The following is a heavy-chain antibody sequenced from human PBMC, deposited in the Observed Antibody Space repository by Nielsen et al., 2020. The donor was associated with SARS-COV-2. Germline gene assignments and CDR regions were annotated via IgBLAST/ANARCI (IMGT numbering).Heavy chain of an antibody. CDR3: ARDYYGDYLDSFDI. Sequence: SETLSLTCAVYGGSFSGYYWSWIRQPPGKGLEWIGEINHSGSTNYNPSLKSRVTISVDTSKNQFSLKLTSVTAADTAVYYCARDYYGDYLDSFDIWGQGTTVTVSS. D-gene: IGHD4-17*01. J-gene: IGHJ3*02. CDR1: GGSFSGYY. V-gene: IGHV4-34*01. CDR2: INHSGST.